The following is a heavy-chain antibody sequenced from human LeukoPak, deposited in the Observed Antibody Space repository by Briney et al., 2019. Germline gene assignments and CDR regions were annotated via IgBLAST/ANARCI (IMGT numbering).Heavy chain of an antibody. Sequence: SETLSLTCTVSGGSVSSGTYYWSWIRQPPGKGLEWIGYIYYSGSTNYNPSLKSRVTISIDTSKDQFSLKLSSVTAADTAVYYCAREAGSSGSFDYWGQGTLVSVSS. J-gene: IGHJ4*02. CDR2: IYYSGST. D-gene: IGHD6-19*01. V-gene: IGHV4-61*01. CDR1: GGSVSSGTYY. CDR3: AREAGSSGSFDY.